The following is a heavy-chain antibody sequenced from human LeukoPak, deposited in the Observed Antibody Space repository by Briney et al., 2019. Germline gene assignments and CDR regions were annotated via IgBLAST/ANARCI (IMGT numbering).Heavy chain of an antibody. D-gene: IGHD3-10*01. CDR3: AGLYGSGSYYGY. J-gene: IGHJ4*02. CDR2: IYTSGST. Sequence: SETLSLTCTVSGGSISSGSYHWSWIRQPAGKGLEWIGCIYTSGSTNYNPSLKSRVTISVDTSKNQFSLKLSSVTAADTAVYYCAGLYGSGSYYGYWGQGTLVTVSS. CDR1: GGSISSGSYH. V-gene: IGHV4-61*02.